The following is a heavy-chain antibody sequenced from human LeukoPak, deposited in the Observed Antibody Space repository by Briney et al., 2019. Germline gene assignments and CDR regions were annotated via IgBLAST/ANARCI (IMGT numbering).Heavy chain of an antibody. V-gene: IGHV4-34*01. CDR2: INHSGST. J-gene: IGHJ5*02. D-gene: IGHD2-2*02. CDR1: GGSFSGYY. CDR3: ARGYCSSTSCYTGGWFDP. Sequence: SETLSLTCAVYGGSFSGYYWSWIRQPPGKGLEWIGEINHSGSTNYNPSLKSRVTISVDTSKNQFSLKLSSVNAPDTAVYYWARGYCSSTSCYTGGWFDPWGQGTLVTVSS.